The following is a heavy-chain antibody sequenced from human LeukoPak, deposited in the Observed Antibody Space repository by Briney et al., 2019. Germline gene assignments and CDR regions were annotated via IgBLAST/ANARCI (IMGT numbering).Heavy chain of an antibody. V-gene: IGHV3-21*01. D-gene: IGHD6-13*01. Sequence: PGGSLRLSCAASGFTFSSYSMNWVRQAPGKGLEWVSSISSSSSYIYYADSVKGRFTISRDNAKNSLYLQMNSLRAEDTAVYYCAREWGSSSWSDFDYWGQGTLVTVSS. CDR2: ISSSSSYI. J-gene: IGHJ4*02. CDR1: GFTFSSYS. CDR3: AREWGSSSWSDFDY.